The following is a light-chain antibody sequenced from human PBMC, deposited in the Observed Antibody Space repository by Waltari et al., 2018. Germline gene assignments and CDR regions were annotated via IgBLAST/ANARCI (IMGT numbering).Light chain of an antibody. CDR2: SAS. CDR3: QQYNTWSYT. J-gene: IGKJ2*01. CDR1: QNVNTQ. Sequence: ETVMTQSPATLSMSPGDRATLSCRASQNVNTQFGWYQQKPGQAPRLLFYSASIRAPGIPARFSASGSGTEFTLNITSLQPEDFAVYYCQQYNTWSYTFGQGTKLEIK. V-gene: IGKV3-15*01.